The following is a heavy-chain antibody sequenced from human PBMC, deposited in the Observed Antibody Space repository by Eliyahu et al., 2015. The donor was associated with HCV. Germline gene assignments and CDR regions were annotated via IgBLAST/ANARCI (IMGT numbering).Heavy chain of an antibody. CDR2: ISAYNGNT. J-gene: IGHJ6*02. Sequence: QVQLVQSGAEVKKPGASVKXSCKXSXYTFTSYGISWVRQAPGQGLEWMGWISAYNGNTNYAQKLQGRVTMTTDTSTSTAYMELRSLRSDDTAVYYCASSETEAAAGIYYYYGMDVWGQGTTVTVSS. V-gene: IGHV1-18*01. D-gene: IGHD6-13*01. CDR3: ASSETEAAAGIYYYYGMDV. CDR1: XYTFTSYG.